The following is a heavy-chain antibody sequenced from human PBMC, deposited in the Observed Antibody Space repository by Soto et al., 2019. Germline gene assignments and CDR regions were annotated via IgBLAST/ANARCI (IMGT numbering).Heavy chain of an antibody. D-gene: IGHD1-7*01. Sequence: QVQLQESGPGLVKPSETLSLTCTVSGGSISSYYWSWIRQPPGKGLEWIGYIYYSGSTNYNPSLNSPVTLSVDTSKNQFSLKLSSVTAADTAVYSCARRYGTTFDYWGQGTLVTVSS. CDR3: ARRYGTTFDY. V-gene: IGHV4-59*01. CDR1: GGSISSYY. J-gene: IGHJ4*02. CDR2: IYYSGST.